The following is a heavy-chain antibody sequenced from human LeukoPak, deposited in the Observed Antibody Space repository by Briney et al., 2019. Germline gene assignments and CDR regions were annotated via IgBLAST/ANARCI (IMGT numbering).Heavy chain of an antibody. CDR1: GFTFSSYA. V-gene: IGHV3-23*01. D-gene: IGHD3-10*01. CDR2: ISGGGDST. J-gene: IGHJ4*02. Sequence: GGSLRLSCAASGFTFSSYAMSWVRQAPGKGLEWVSAISGGGDSTYYADSVKGRFTISRDNSKNTLYLQMNSLRAEDTAVYYCAKKHYFGSGSYEYWGQGTLVTVSS. CDR3: AKKHYFGSGSYEY.